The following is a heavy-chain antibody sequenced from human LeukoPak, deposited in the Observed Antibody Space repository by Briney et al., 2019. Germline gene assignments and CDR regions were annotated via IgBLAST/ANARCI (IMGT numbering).Heavy chain of an antibody. CDR2: IIPIFGTA. CDR1: GGTFSSYA. V-gene: IGHV1-69*01. CDR3: ARDRIAVAGTHGY. J-gene: IGHJ4*02. D-gene: IGHD6-19*01. Sequence: VASVKVSCKASGGTFSSYAISWVRQAPGQGLEWMGGIIPIFGTANYAQKFQGRVTITADESTSTASMELSSLRSEDTAVYYCARDRIAVAGTHGYWGQGTLVTVSS.